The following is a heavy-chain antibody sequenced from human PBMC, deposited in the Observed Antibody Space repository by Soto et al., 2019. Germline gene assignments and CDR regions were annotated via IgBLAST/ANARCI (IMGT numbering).Heavy chain of an antibody. D-gene: IGHD6-6*01. CDR2: ISWNSGSI. Sequence: PGGSLRLSCAASGFTFDDYAMHWVRQAPGKGLEWVSGISWNSGSIGYADSVKGRFTISRDNAKNSLYLQMNSLRAEDTALYYCAKDSLSSSRAFNGMDVWGQGTTVTVSS. CDR1: GFTFDDYA. V-gene: IGHV3-9*01. J-gene: IGHJ6*02. CDR3: AKDSLSSSRAFNGMDV.